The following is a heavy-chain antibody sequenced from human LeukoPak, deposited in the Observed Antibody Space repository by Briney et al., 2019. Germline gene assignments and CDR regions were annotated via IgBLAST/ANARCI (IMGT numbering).Heavy chain of an antibody. CDR3: AKSSGSGSPQRSFDY. Sequence: GGSLRLFCAASGFTFIRYAMSWVRQAPGKGLEWGSGISGSGGITYYADSVKGRFTTSRDNSQNTLYLQMNSLRAEDTALYYCAKSSGSGSPQRSFDYWGQGTLITVSS. CDR2: ISGSGGIT. V-gene: IGHV3-23*01. CDR1: GFTFIRYA. J-gene: IGHJ4*02. D-gene: IGHD3-10*01.